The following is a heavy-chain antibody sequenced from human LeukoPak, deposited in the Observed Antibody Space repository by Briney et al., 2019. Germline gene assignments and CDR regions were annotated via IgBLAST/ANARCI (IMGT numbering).Heavy chain of an antibody. D-gene: IGHD3-10*01. CDR3: AKGVDYGSGSYSDY. V-gene: IGHV3-23*01. CDR1: GFTFSGYA. J-gene: IGHJ4*02. Sequence: GGSLRLSCAASGFTFSGYAMSWVRQAPGKGLEWVSAISGSGGSTYYADSVKGRFTISRDNSKNTLYLQMNSLRAEDTAVYYCAKGVDYGSGSYSDYWGQGTLVTVSS. CDR2: ISGSGGST.